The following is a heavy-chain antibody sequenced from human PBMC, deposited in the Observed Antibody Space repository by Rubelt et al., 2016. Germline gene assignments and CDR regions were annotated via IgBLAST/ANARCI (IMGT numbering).Heavy chain of an antibody. CDR3: ARLRGGTDY. D-gene: IGHD3-10*01. CDR1: GGSVISNY. Sequence: GGSVISNYWSWIRQPPGKGLEWTGYIYYTGTTNYNPSLKSRVTISVITSKNQFSLKLTSVTAADTAVYYCARLRGGTDYWGQGTLVTVSS. CDR2: IYYTGTT. V-gene: IGHV4-59*08. J-gene: IGHJ4*02.